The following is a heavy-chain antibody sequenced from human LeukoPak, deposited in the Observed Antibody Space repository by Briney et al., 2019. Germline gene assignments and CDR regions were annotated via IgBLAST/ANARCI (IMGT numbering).Heavy chain of an antibody. Sequence: SETLSLTCTVSGGSISTYHWSWIRQPPGKGLEWIGYIHYSGITNYNPSLKSRVTISVDTSKNQFSLKLSSVTAADTAVYYCARDGLDDFWSVEAFDIWGQGTMVTVSS. V-gene: IGHV4-59*01. J-gene: IGHJ3*02. CDR1: GGSISTYH. D-gene: IGHD3-3*01. CDR3: ARDGLDDFWSVEAFDI. CDR2: IHYSGIT.